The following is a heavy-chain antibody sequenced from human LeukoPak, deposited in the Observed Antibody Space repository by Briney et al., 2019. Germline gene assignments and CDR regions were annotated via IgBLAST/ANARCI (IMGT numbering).Heavy chain of an antibody. Sequence: ASVTVSCKASGYTFTSYYMHWVRQAPGQGLEWMGIINPSGGSTSYAQKFQGRVTMTRDTSTSTVYMELSSLRSEDTAVYYCARDRVSNYGMDVWGQGTTVTVSS. CDR1: GYTFTSYY. CDR3: ARDRVSNYGMDV. CDR2: INPSGGST. J-gene: IGHJ6*02. V-gene: IGHV1-46*01. D-gene: IGHD6-13*01.